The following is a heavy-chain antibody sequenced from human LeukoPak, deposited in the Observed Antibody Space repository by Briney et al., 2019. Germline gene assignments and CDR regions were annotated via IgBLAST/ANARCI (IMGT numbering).Heavy chain of an antibody. D-gene: IGHD3-22*01. CDR1: GFIFSSYG. CDR2: IWYDGSNK. CDR3: ARDYHDSSGYFLDY. V-gene: IGHV3-33*01. J-gene: IGHJ4*02. Sequence: PGGSLRLSCAASGFIFSSYGMHWVRQAPGKGLEWVAVIWYDGSNKVYADSVKGRFTISRDNSKNTVCLQMNSLRAEDTAFYYCARDYHDSSGYFLDYWGQGTLVTVSS.